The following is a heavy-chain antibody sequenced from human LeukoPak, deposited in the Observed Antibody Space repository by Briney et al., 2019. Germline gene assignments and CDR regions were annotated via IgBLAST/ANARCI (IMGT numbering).Heavy chain of an antibody. J-gene: IGHJ4*02. CDR1: GGSISSHY. V-gene: IGHV4-59*11. CDR2: IYYSGST. D-gene: IGHD7-27*01. Sequence: PSETLSLTCTVSGGSISSHYWSWIRQPPGKGLEWIGYIYYSGSTNYNPSLKSRVTISVDTSKNQFSLKLSSVTAADTAVYYCASFWGSRFDYWDQGTLVTVSS. CDR3: ASFWGSRFDY.